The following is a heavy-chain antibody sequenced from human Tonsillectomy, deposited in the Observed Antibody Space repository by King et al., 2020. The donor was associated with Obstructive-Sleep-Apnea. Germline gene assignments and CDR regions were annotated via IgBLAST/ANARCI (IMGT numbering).Heavy chain of an antibody. CDR1: GYSISSGYY. CDR2: IYHSGST. J-gene: IGHJ4*02. V-gene: IGHV4-38-2*02. CDR3: ARTLPGDSSGWYGYYFDY. D-gene: IGHD6-19*01. Sequence: VQLQESGPGLVKPSETLSLTCTVSGYSISSGYYWGWLRQPPGKGLEWIGSIYHSGSTYYNPSLKSRVTISVDTSKNQFSLKLRSVTAADTAVYYCARTLPGDSSGWYGYYFDYWGQGTLVTVSS.